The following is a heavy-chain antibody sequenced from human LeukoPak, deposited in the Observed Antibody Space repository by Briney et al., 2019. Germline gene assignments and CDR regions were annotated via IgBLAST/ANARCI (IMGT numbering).Heavy chain of an antibody. Sequence: ESGGSLRLSCAASGFTFSNYAMSWVRQAPGKGLEYVSAITGDGFSTYYIDSVKGRFAISRDNSKNTVFLQMGSLRAEDTAVYYCAAPGVPAATYYFDYWGQGTLVTVSS. V-gene: IGHV3-64*02. D-gene: IGHD2-2*01. CDR3: AAPGVPAATYYFDY. J-gene: IGHJ4*02. CDR1: GFTFSNYA. CDR2: ITGDGFST.